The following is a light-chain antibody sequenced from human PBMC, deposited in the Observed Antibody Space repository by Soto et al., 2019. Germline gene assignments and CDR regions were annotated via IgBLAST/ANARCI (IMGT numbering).Light chain of an antibody. V-gene: IGLV1-40*01. CDR2: VNI. CDR3: CSSGGSPTYV. Sequence: QPVLTQPPSVSGAPGQTITISCTGDSSNIGAGYDVHWYQQLPGTAPKLLIYVNINRPSGVPDRFSASRSDSSASLTISGLKVEDEADYYCCSSGGSPTYVFGTGTKLTVL. J-gene: IGLJ1*01. CDR1: SSNIGAGYD.